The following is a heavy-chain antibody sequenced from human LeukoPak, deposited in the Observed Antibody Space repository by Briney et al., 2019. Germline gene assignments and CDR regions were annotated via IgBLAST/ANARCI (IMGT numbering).Heavy chain of an antibody. V-gene: IGHV3-7*01. D-gene: IGHD3-3*01. J-gene: IGHJ4*02. CDR3: ATWGSIFGVTFFDF. CDR2: IREDGSDK. CDR1: GFIFTNYW. Sequence: GGSLRLSCAASGFIFTNYWMSWVRQAPGKGLEWVATIREDGSDKHYVDSARGRFTISRDNAKNSLYLQMNALRADDTAVYYCATWGSIFGVTFFDFWGQGTLVTVSS.